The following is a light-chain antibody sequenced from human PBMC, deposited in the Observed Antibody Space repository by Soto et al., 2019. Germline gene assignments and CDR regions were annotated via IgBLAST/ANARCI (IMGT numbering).Light chain of an antibody. CDR1: SSDIGRYNY. Sequence: QSVLTQPPSASGSPGQSVTISCTGTSSDIGRYNYVSWYQHHPGKAPKLMIFEVTKRSSGVPDRFSGSKSGNTASLTVSGLQADDEADYYCSSYGGSNNFVFGGGTKLTVL. CDR2: EVT. J-gene: IGLJ3*02. CDR3: SSYGGSNNFV. V-gene: IGLV2-8*01.